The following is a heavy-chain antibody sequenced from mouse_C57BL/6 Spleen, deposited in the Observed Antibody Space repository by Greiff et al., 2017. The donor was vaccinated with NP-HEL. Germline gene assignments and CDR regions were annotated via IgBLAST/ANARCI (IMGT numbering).Heavy chain of an antibody. Sequence: QVQLQQPGAELVKPGASVKLSCKASGYTFTSYWMHWVKQRPGQGLEWIGMIHPNSGSTNYNEKFKSKATLTVDKSSSTAYMQLSSLTSEDSAVYYCANYYGSSYVYYAMDYWGQGTSVTVSS. CDR1: GYTFTSYW. CDR2: IHPNSGST. CDR3: ANYYGSSYVYYAMDY. V-gene: IGHV1-64*01. J-gene: IGHJ4*01. D-gene: IGHD1-1*01.